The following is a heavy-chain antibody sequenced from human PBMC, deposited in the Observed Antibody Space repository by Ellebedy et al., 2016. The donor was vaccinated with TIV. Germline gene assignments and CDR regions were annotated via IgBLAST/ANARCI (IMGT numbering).Heavy chain of an antibody. CDR3: AREGIDGYNYFDY. J-gene: IGHJ4*02. Sequence: MPSETLSLTCSVSGSSISSGYYWGWIRQPPGRGLEWIGSMYHSGSTYYSPSLKSRVTISVDTSKNQLSLRLSSVTAADTAVYYCAREGIDGYNYFDYWGRGTLVTVSS. CDR1: GSSISSGYY. D-gene: IGHD5-24*01. CDR2: MYHSGST. V-gene: IGHV4-38-2*02.